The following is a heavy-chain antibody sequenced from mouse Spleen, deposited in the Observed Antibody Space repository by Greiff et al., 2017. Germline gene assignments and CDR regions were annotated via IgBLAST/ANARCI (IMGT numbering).Heavy chain of an antibody. J-gene: IGHJ2*01. CDR3: ARCNDGRDY. V-gene: IGHV1-4*01. Sequence: QVQLKQSGAELARPGASVKMSCKASGYTFTSYTMHWVKQRPGQGLEWIGYINPSSGYTKYNQKFKDKATLTADKSSSTAYMQLSSLTSDDSAVYFCARCNDGRDYWGQGTTLTVSS. CDR2: INPSSGYT. D-gene: IGHD2-3*01. CDR1: GYTFTSYT.